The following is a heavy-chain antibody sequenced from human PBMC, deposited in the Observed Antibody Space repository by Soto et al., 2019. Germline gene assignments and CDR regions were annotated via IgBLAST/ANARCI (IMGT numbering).Heavy chain of an antibody. Sequence: PGGSLRLSCAASVFTFSSYWMHWVRQAPGKGLVWVSRISSDGSSTSYADSVKGRFTISRDNAKNTLYLQMNSLRAEDTAVYYCARVPWLVDAFDIWGQGTMVTVSS. CDR1: VFTFSSYW. D-gene: IGHD6-19*01. J-gene: IGHJ3*02. CDR3: ARVPWLVDAFDI. V-gene: IGHV3-74*01. CDR2: ISSDGSST.